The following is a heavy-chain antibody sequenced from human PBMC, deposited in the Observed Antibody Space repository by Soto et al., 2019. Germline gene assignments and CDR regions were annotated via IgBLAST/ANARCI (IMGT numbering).Heavy chain of an antibody. V-gene: IGHV1-3*05. CDR2: INVGNGGT. Sequence: QVQLVQSGAEEKKPGASVKVSCKASGYTFTTYPMNWLRQAPGQRPEWMGWINVGNGGTKYSQKFQGRVSITRDTPPSTAYMQLSRLRSDDTAVDYCATDRGGYCSGGSCPEAWFDPWGQGTLVTVTS. J-gene: IGHJ5*02. D-gene: IGHD2-15*01. CDR1: GYTFTTYP. CDR3: ATDRGGYCSGGSCPEAWFDP.